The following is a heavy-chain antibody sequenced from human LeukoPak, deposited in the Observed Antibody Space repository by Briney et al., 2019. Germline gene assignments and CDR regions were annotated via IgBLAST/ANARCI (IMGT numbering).Heavy chain of an antibody. CDR3: ARVPPPSYYYDSSSPTRAEYFQH. CDR2: ISWNSGNI. CDR1: GFTFEDYA. Sequence: GGSLRLSCAASGFTFEDYAMHWVRQAPGKGLEWVSGISWNSGNIGYADSVKGRFTISRDNAKNSLYLQMNSLRAEDTAVYYCARVPPPSYYYDSSSPTRAEYFQHWGQGTLVTVSS. J-gene: IGHJ1*01. V-gene: IGHV3-9*01. D-gene: IGHD3-22*01.